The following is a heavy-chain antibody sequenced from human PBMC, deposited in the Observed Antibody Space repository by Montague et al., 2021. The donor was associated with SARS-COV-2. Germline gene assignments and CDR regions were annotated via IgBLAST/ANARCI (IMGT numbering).Heavy chain of an antibody. V-gene: IGHV3-23*01. Sequence: SLRLSCAASGFTFSSYAMSWVRQAPGKGLEWVSAISGIGGSTYYADSVKGRFTISRDNSKNTLYLQMNSLRAEDTAVYYCAMPYCSSTSCYYYYGMDVWGQGTTVTVSS. CDR1: GFTFSSYA. J-gene: IGHJ6*02. CDR2: ISGIGGST. CDR3: AMPYCSSTSCYYYYGMDV. D-gene: IGHD2-2*01.